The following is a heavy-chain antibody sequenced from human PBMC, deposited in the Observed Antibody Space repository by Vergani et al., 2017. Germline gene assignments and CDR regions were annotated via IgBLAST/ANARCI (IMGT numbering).Heavy chain of an antibody. CDR1: GFTFSSYS. CDR3: ARDHSGSYYYYGMDV. Sequence: VQLVESGGGVVQPGRSLRLSCAASGFTFSSYSMNWVRQAPGKGLEWVSYISSSSSTIYYADSVKGRFTISRDNAKNSLYLQMNSLRAEDTAVYYCARDHSGSYYYYGMDVWGQGTTVTVSS. V-gene: IGHV3-48*01. CDR2: ISSSSSTI. J-gene: IGHJ6*02. D-gene: IGHD1-26*01.